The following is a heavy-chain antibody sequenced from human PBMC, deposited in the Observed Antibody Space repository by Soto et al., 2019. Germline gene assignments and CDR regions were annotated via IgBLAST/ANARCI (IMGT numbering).Heavy chain of an antibody. D-gene: IGHD3-22*01. V-gene: IGHV5-10-1*01. CDR2: IDPSDSQT. J-gene: IGHJ4*02. Sequence: PGESLKISCKGSGYSFAGDWITWVRQKPGKGLEWMGRIDPSDSQTYYSPSFRGHVTISVTKSITTVFLQWSSLRASDTAMYYCARQIYDSDTDPNFQYYFDSWGQGTPVTVSS. CDR1: GYSFAGDW. CDR3: ARQIYDSDTDPNFQYYFDS.